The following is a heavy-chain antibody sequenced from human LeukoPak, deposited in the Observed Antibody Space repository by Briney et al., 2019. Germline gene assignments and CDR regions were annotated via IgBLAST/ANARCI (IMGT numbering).Heavy chain of an antibody. Sequence: GGSLRLSCAAPGSTFSSYAMSWVRQAPGKGLEWVSAITGSGGNTYYADSVKGRFTISRDNSKNTLYLQMNSLGVEDTAVYYCARRVVLTRYYYFDYWGQGTLVIVSS. J-gene: IGHJ4*02. CDR2: ITGSGGNT. V-gene: IGHV3-23*01. CDR1: GSTFSSYA. CDR3: ARRVVLTRYYYFDY. D-gene: IGHD3-9*01.